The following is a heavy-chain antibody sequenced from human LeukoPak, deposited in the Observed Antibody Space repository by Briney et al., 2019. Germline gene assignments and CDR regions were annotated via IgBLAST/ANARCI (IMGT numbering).Heavy chain of an antibody. V-gene: IGHV3-23*01. Sequence: GGSLRLSCAGSGFPFSSYTINWVRQGPGKGMEWASPISHSGATYYADSVKGRFTISRDNSKNTVFLQMNSLRAEDTALYFCATRSHASLAGYSPFFDSWGRGTLVTVSS. CDR1: GFPFSSYT. CDR3: ATRSHASLAGYSPFFDS. CDR2: ISHSGAT. J-gene: IGHJ4*02. D-gene: IGHD6-19*01.